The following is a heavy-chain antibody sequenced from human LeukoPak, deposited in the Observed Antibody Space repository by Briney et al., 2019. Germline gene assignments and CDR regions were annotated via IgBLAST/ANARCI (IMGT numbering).Heavy chain of an antibody. CDR2: INTDGSST. J-gene: IGHJ4*02. D-gene: IGHD6-6*01. CDR3: ARGYSSSYRIDY. CDR1: GFTFSNYW. V-gene: IGHV3-74*01. Sequence: PGGSLRLSCAASGFTFSNYWMHWVCQAPGKGLVWVSHINTDGSSTTYADSVKGRFTISRDNAKNTLYLQMNSLSAEDTAVYYCARGYSSSYRIDYWGQGTLVTVSS.